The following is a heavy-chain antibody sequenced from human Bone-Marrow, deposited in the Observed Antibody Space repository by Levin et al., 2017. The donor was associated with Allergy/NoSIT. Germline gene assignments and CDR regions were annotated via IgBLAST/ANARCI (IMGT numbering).Heavy chain of an antibody. D-gene: IGHD3-10*01. J-gene: IGHJ3*02. CDR2: ISGSGGST. Sequence: GGSLRLSCAASGFTFSSYAMSWVRQAPGKGLEWVSAISGSGGSTYYADSVKGRFTISRDNSKNTLYLQMNSLRAEDTAVYYCAKDMPFRWFGELQDAFDIWGQGTMVTVSS. CDR1: GFTFSSYA. V-gene: IGHV3-23*01. CDR3: AKDMPFRWFGELQDAFDI.